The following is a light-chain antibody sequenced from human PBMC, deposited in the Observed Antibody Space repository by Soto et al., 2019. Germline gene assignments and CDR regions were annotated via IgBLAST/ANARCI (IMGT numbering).Light chain of an antibody. CDR3: QQRNVWPPIT. CDR2: GAF. J-gene: IGKJ5*01. Sequence: EVLLTPSPATLSLSPGERATLSCRASPSVTNFLAWYQQKPGQAPRLLIYGAFNRATGIPARFSGSGSGTEFTLTINNLEPEDFAVYYCQQRNVWPPITFGQGTRLEI. CDR1: PSVTNF. V-gene: IGKV3-11*01.